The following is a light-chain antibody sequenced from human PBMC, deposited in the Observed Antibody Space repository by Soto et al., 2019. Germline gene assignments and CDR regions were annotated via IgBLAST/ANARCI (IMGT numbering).Light chain of an antibody. CDR2: GTS. V-gene: IGKV3-20*01. CDR3: QKYGVSPAT. CDR1: QSVSSNY. Sequence: EIVLTQSPGILSLSPGDGATLSCRASQSVSSNYLAWYQQNPGQAPRLLIYGTSTRASGIPDRFSGSGSGTDFTLNITRLESEDCAVYFCQKYGVSPATFGGGTKVDIK. J-gene: IGKJ4*01.